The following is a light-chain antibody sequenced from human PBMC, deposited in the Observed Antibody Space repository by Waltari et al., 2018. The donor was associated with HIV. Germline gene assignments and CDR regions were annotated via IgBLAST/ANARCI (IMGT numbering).Light chain of an antibody. CDR2: AAS. J-gene: IGKJ1*01. CDR3: QQANSFPPRT. Sequence: DIQMTQSPSSVSAPSGARVPIPCRASQGIASWLAWYQQKPGKAPKLLIFAASTLQSGVPSRFSGSGSGTDFTLTISSLQPEDIGTYYCQQANSFPPRTFGEGTKVEIK. CDR1: QGIASW. V-gene: IGKV1D-12*01.